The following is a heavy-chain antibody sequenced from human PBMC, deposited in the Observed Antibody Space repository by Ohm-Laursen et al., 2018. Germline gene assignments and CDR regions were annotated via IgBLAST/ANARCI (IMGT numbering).Heavy chain of an antibody. CDR3: ARAASSSWYFYYFDY. V-gene: IGHV4-59*01. CDR1: GGSISSYY. J-gene: IGHJ4*02. Sequence: GTLSLTCTVSGGSISSYYWSWIRQPPGKGLEWIGYISYSGITNYNPSLKSRVTISVDTSKNQFSLKLSSVTAADTAVYYRARAASSSWYFYYFDYWGQGTLVTVSS. CDR2: ISYSGIT. D-gene: IGHD6-13*01.